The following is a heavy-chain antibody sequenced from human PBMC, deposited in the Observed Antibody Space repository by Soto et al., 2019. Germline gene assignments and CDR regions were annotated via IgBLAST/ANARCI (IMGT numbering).Heavy chain of an antibody. D-gene: IGHD3-10*01. CDR1: GFTFSSYA. Sequence: GGSLRLSCAASGFTFSSYAMSWVRQAPGKGLEWVSAISGRGGSTYYADSVKGRFTISRDNSKNTLYLQMNRLRAEDTAVYDCAKKWFGEFNYISIDAFDIWGQGTMVTVSS. CDR2: ISGRGGST. V-gene: IGHV3-23*01. J-gene: IGHJ3*02. CDR3: AKKWFGEFNYISIDAFDI.